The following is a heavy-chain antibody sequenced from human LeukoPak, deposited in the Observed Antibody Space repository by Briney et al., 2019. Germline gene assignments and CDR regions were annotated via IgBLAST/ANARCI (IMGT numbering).Heavy chain of an antibody. J-gene: IGHJ6*02. CDR2: IYSGGST. D-gene: IGHD2-2*01. CDR1: GFTVSSNY. Sequence: GGSLRLSCAASGFTVSSNYMSWVRQAPGKGLEWVSVIYSGGSTYYADSVKGRFTISRDNSKNTLYLQMNSLRAEDTAVYYCARPAWYYYYGMDVWGQGTTVTVSS. CDR3: ARPAWYYYYGMDV. V-gene: IGHV3-66*01.